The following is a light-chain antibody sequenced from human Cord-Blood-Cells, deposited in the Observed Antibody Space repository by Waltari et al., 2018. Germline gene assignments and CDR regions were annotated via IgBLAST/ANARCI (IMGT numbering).Light chain of an antibody. CDR3: CSYAGSSTSV. CDR2: EGS. V-gene: IGLV2-23*01. CDR1: SHDVGSYNL. J-gene: IGLJ3*02. Sequence: QSALTQPASVSGSPGQSITISCTGTSHDVGSYNLVAWYQQHPGKAPKLMIYEGSKRPSGVSHRFSGSKSGNTASLTISGLQAEDEADYYCCSYAGSSTSVFGGGTKLTVL.